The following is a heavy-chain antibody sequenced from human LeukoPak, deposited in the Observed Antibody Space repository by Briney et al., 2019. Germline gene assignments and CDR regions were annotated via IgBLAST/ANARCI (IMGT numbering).Heavy chain of an antibody. CDR2: ISYSGST. V-gene: IGHV4-34*01. Sequence: SETLSLTCAVYDGSLSGYFWSWIRQPPGKGLEWIGEISYSGSTNYSPSFKSRVTMSVDTSKNQVSLKLTSVTAADTAVYYCARGHGYVWGMSGYWVQGTLVSVSS. CDR3: ARGHGYVWGMSGY. CDR1: DGSLSGYF. J-gene: IGHJ4*02. D-gene: IGHD3-16*01.